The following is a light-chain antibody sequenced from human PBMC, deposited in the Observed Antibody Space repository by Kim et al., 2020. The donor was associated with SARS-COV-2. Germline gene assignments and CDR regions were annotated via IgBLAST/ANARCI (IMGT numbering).Light chain of an antibody. CDR1: NLGDKY. Sequence: SYELTQPPSVSVSPGQTATITCSGDNLGDKYVCWYQQKPGQSPVVVLYHDNKRPSGIAERISGSNSGNKATLTISGTQSVDEADYYCQAWDSTTVIFGGGTKLTFL. J-gene: IGLJ2*01. V-gene: IGLV3-1*01. CDR3: QAWDSTTVI. CDR2: HDN.